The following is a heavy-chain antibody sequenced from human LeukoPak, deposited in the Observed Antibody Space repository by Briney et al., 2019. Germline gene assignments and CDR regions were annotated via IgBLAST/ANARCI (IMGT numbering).Heavy chain of an antibody. J-gene: IGHJ3*02. CDR2: ISSNGGST. V-gene: IGHV3-64D*06. D-gene: IGHD3-10*01. CDR1: GFTFSSYA. CDR3: VKDPIAGGAFDI. Sequence: PGGSLRLSCSASGFTFSSYAMHWVRQAPGKGPEYVSAISSNGGSTYYADSVKGRFTISRDNSKNTLYLQMSSLRAEDTAVYYCVKDPIAGGAFDIWGRGKMVTVSS.